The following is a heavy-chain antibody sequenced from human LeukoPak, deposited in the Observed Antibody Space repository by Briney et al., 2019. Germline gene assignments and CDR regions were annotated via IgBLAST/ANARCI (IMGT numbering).Heavy chain of an antibody. CDR3: AARPGDLAVPFDY. V-gene: IGHV3-23*01. J-gene: IGHJ4*02. CDR1: GIPFYNHA. CDR2: ISGSGETT. Sequence: GSLRLFCSASGIPFYNHAITLVRQAPWEGVGYGPLISGSGETTYYAHSLKDRFTISRDNSKTTLYLQMHSLRVEDTAIYYCAARPGDLAVPFDYWGQGTLVVVSS. D-gene: IGHD3-10*01.